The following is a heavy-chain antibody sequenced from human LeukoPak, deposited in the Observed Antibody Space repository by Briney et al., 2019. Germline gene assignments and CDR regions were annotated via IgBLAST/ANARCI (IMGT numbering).Heavy chain of an antibody. CDR2: INQDGTEK. CDR3: ARDSSSSYYSRGYTYYYYYMDV. V-gene: IGHV3-7*01. CDR1: GLTFSSYW. Sequence: GGSLRLSCAASGLTFSSYWMTWVRQAPGKGLEWVANINQDGTEKNYVGSVKGRFTISRDNAKNSVFLEMNGLRVEDTAVYYCARDSSSSYYSRGYTYYYYYMDVWGKGTTVTVSS. J-gene: IGHJ6*03. D-gene: IGHD6-13*01.